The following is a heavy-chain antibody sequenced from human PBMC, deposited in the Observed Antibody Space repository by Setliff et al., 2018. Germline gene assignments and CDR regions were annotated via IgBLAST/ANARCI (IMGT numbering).Heavy chain of an antibody. CDR1: GGSFSGYY. CDR3: ARVAHTGGNY. CDR2: INHSRST. Sequence: SETLSLTCAVYGGSFSGYYWSWIRQPPGKGLEWIGEINHSRSTNYNPSLKSRVTISVDTSKNQFSLKLSSVTAADTAVYYCARVAHTGGNYWGQGTLVTVSS. J-gene: IGHJ4*02. D-gene: IGHD3-16*01. V-gene: IGHV4-34*01.